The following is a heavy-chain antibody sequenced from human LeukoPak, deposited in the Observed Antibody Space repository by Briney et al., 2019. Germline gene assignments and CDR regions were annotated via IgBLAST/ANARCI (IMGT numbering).Heavy chain of an antibody. D-gene: IGHD5-18*01. Sequence: SETLSLTCAVYGGSFSGYYWSWIRQPPGKGLEWIGEINHSGSTNYNPSLKSRVTISVDTSKNQFSLKLSSVTAADTAVYYCASSNATTQLKNSYGLYYFDYWGQGTLVTVSP. J-gene: IGHJ4*02. V-gene: IGHV4-34*01. CDR2: INHSGST. CDR3: ASSNATTQLKNSYGLYYFDY. CDR1: GGSFSGYY.